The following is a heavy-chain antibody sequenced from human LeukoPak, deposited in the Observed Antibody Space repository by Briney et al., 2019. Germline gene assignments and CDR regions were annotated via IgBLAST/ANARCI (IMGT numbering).Heavy chain of an antibody. CDR2: INPNSGGT. J-gene: IGHJ4*02. CDR1: GYTFTGYY. Sequence: ASVKASCKASGYTFTGYYMHWVRQAPGQGLEWMGRINPNSGGTNYAQKFQGRVTMTRDTSISTAYMELSRLRSDDTAVYYCAKNYGSGSQYYFDYWGQGTLVTVSS. V-gene: IGHV1-2*06. D-gene: IGHD3-10*01. CDR3: AKNYGSGSQYYFDY.